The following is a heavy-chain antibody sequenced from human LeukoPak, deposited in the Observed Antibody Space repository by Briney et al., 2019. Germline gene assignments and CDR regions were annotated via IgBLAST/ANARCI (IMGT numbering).Heavy chain of an antibody. J-gene: IGHJ5*02. V-gene: IGHV3-21*01. Sequence: GGSLRLSCAASGFTFSTYTMSWVRQAPGKGLEWVSSITSSSSFTYYADSLKGRFTISRDNAKNSPYLQMNSLRVEDTAVYYCARSVGSYYGDLWGQGTLVTVSS. CDR2: ITSSSSFT. CDR3: ARSVGSYYGDL. CDR1: GFTFSTYT. D-gene: IGHD3-22*01.